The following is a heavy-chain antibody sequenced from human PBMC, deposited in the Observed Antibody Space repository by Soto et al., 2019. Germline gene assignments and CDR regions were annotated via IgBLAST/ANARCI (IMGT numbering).Heavy chain of an antibody. J-gene: IGHJ4*02. Sequence: QVQLVQSGAEVKKPGSSVKVSCRASGGTFSSYTISWVXQAPGQGLEWMGRIIPIIAIANYAQKFQGRVTITADESTSTAYMELSSLRPEDTAVYYCAKVGRDDGYYWGQGTLVTVSS. D-gene: IGHD1-26*01. CDR3: AKVGRDDGYY. V-gene: IGHV1-69*02. CDR1: GGTFSSYT. CDR2: IIPIIAIA.